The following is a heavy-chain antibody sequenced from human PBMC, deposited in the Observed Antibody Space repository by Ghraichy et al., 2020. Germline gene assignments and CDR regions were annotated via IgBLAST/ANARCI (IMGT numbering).Heavy chain of an antibody. V-gene: IGHV3-23*01. D-gene: IGHD3-10*01. CDR3: AKCAEICGDSVVYS. CDR1: GFTFSSYA. Sequence: GGSLRLSCAASGFTFSSYAMSWVRQAPGKGLEWVSAIGGGGSTYYADSVKGRFIISRDNSKNTVYLQMNSLSAEDTAVYYFAKCAEICGDSVVYSWCQGTLLTVSS. J-gene: IGHJ4*02. CDR2: IGGGGST.